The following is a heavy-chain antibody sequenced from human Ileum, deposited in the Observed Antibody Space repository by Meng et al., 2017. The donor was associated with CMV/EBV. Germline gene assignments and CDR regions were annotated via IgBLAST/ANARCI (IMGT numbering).Heavy chain of an antibody. CDR1: GFILSDHH. CDR3: ARGQLGSPDY. CDR2: ITTTSSYI. D-gene: IGHD1-1*01. J-gene: IGHJ4*02. V-gene: IGHV3-21*01. Sequence: EVQLVASGGGLVQPVGSQILSCAASGFILSDHHVDWVRQAPGKGLEWVSSITTTSSYIFYADSVKGRFTISRDNAKDSLYLQMNSLRPDDTALYYCARGQLGSPDYWGQGTLVTVSS.